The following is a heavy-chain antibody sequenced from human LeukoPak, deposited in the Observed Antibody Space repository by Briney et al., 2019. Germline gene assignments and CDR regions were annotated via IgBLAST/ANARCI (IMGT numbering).Heavy chain of an antibody. V-gene: IGHV4-34*01. CDR2: INHSGST. D-gene: IGHD3-10*01. CDR1: GGSFSGYY. J-gene: IGHJ4*02. CDR3: ARGRGNYYGSVSPYYFDY. Sequence: SETLSLTCAVYGGSFSGYYWSWIRQPPGKGLEWIGEINHSGSTNYNPSLKSRVTISVDTSKNQFSLKLSSVTAADTAVYYCARGRGNYYGSVSPYYFDYWGQGTLVTVSS.